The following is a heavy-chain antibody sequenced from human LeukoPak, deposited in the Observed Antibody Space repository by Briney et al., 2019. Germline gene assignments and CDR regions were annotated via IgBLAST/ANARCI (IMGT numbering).Heavy chain of an antibody. D-gene: IGHD6-19*01. CDR1: GLTFSRYR. Sequence: QAGGSLILSCAASGLTFSRYRMNWVRQAPGKGLEWVSYISSGSSTMFYADSVKGRFTISRDNAKNSLYLQMDSLGDEDTGVYYCVRAGSGWYFDSWGQGTLVTVSS. J-gene: IGHJ4*02. CDR2: ISSGSSTM. V-gene: IGHV3-48*02. CDR3: VRAGSGWYFDS.